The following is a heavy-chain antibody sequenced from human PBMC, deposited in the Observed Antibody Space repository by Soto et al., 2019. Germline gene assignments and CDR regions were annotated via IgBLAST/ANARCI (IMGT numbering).Heavy chain of an antibody. CDR3: AREVAARRSWFED. D-gene: IGHD6-6*01. CDR1: GYTFTGYY. V-gene: IGHV1-2*02. Sequence: GSVNVSCKASGYTFTGYYMHCVRQAPGQGLEWMGWINPKIGGTNYAQKFQGRVTMTRDTSISTAYMELSRLRSEDTAVYYCAREVAARRSWFEDWGQGTLVTVSP. J-gene: IGHJ5*02. CDR2: INPKIGGT.